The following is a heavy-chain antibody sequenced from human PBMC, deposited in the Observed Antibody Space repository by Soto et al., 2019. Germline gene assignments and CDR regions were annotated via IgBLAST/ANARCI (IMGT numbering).Heavy chain of an antibody. CDR1: GFTFSSYG. CDR2: IWYDGSNK. Sequence: QVQLVESGGGVVQPGRSLRLSCAASGFTFSSYGMHWVRQAPGKGLEWVAVIWYDGSNKYYADSVKGRFTISRDNSKNTLYLQMNSLRAEDTAVYYCARDDPGQQLIDYWGQGTLFTVSS. D-gene: IGHD6-13*01. CDR3: ARDDPGQQLIDY. V-gene: IGHV3-33*01. J-gene: IGHJ4*02.